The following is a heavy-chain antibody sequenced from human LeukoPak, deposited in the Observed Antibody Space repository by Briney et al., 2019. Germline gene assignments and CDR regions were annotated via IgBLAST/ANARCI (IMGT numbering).Heavy chain of an antibody. V-gene: IGHV4-59*01. J-gene: IGHJ4*02. CDR3: ARDVRGSSGWYAYFDY. CDR2: IYYSGST. Sequence: TPSETLSLTCTVSGGSISSYYWSWIRQPPGKGLEWIGYIYYSGSTNYNPSLKSRVTISVDTSKNQFSLKLGSVSAADSAVYYCARDVRGSSGWYAYFDYWGQGTLVTVSS. D-gene: IGHD6-19*01. CDR1: GGSISSYY.